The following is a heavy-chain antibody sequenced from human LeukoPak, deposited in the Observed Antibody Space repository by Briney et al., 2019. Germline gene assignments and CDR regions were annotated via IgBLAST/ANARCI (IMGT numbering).Heavy chain of an antibody. CDR3: ARHRSVDDGRRLDY. CDR1: GYYFTTYW. V-gene: IGHV5-51*01. Sequence: GESLQISCKVSGYYFTTYWIGWVRQLPGKGLEWMGIIYPGDSDTRYSPSFQGQVTISADKSISTAYLQWSSLKASDTAMYYCARHRSVDDGRRLDYWGQGTLVTVSA. CDR2: IYPGDSDT. J-gene: IGHJ4*02.